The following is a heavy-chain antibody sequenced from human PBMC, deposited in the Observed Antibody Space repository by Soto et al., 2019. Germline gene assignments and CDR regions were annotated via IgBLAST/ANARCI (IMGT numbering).Heavy chain of an antibody. CDR3: AKNQGVELVPLATVDWFDP. D-gene: IGHD1-26*01. CDR2: ISGSGFKK. CDR1: GFIFENFG. J-gene: IGHJ5*02. Sequence: GGSLRLSCAASGFIFENFGMSWVCQAPGKGLEWISSISGSGFKKYYADSVKGRFTISRDNSKSTVYLELNNLSAEDTAVYHCAKNQGVELVPLATVDWFDPWGQGSVVTVSS. V-gene: IGHV3-23*01.